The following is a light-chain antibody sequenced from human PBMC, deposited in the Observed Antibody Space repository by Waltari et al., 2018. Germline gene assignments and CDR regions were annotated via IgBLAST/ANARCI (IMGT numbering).Light chain of an antibody. CDR3: LLFYGGAYV. CDR2: SDT. J-gene: IGLJ1*01. CDR1: TGAVTSGYF. V-gene: IGLV7-43*01. Sequence: QTVVTQEPSLTVSPGGTVTLTCASSTGAVTSGYFPTWFQQRPGPPPRSLISSDTNKHSRTPARFSGSLIGGKAALTLSGVQPEDEADYYCLLFYGGAYVFGTGTKLTVL.